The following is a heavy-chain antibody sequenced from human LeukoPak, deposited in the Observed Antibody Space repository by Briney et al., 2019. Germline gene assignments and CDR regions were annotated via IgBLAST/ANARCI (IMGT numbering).Heavy chain of an antibody. CDR2: INAGNGNT. CDR3: ARATSYYYDSSAFGY. D-gene: IGHD3-22*01. J-gene: IGHJ4*02. V-gene: IGHV1-3*03. Sequence: ASVKVSCKASGYTFTSYAMHWVRQAPGQRLEWMGWINAGNGNTKYSQEFQGRVTITRDTSASTAYMELSSLRSEDMAVYYCARATSYYYDSSAFGYWGQGTLVTVSS. CDR1: GYTFTSYA.